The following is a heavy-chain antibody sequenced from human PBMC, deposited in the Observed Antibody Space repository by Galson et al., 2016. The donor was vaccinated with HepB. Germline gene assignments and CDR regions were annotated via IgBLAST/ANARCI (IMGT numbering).Heavy chain of an antibody. CDR3: ARDRMVRGDLHDY. Sequence: SLRLSCAASGFTFSDYYMSWIRQAPGKGLEWLSYISLSGSAIYYADSVKGRFTISRDNAKNSLYLQMNSLRAEDTAVYYCARDRMVRGDLHDYWGQGTLVTVSS. CDR2: ISLSGSAI. J-gene: IGHJ4*02. CDR1: GFTFSDYY. V-gene: IGHV3-11*04. D-gene: IGHD3-10*01.